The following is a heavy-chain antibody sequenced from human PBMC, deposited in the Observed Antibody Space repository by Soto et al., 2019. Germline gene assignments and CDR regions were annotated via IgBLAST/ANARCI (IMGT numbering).Heavy chain of an antibody. Sequence: LACTISGGSISVYYWSWIRQPPGQALEWIGYTYDSGSPYYNPSLRSRVIISADTSKNQISLKLTSATAADTAVYYCARGVGSSPPRYWGRGTLVTVSS. D-gene: IGHD1-26*01. CDR1: GGSISVYY. V-gene: IGHV4-59*01. CDR3: ARGVGSSPPRY. CDR2: TYDSGSP. J-gene: IGHJ4*02.